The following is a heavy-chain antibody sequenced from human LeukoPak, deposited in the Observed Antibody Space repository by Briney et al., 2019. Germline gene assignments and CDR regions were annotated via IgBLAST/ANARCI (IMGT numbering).Heavy chain of an antibody. CDR3: AKAYCSSNRCYFFDY. V-gene: IGHV3-23*01. Sequence: GGSLRLSCAASGFTFSSYAMSWVRQAPGKGLEGVSVISDSGGYTYYADSVKGRSTISRDNSKNTLYLQVNSLRAEDTAVYYCAKAYCSSNRCYFFDYWGQGTLVTVSS. D-gene: IGHD2-2*01. CDR1: GFTFSSYA. CDR2: ISDSGGYT. J-gene: IGHJ4*02.